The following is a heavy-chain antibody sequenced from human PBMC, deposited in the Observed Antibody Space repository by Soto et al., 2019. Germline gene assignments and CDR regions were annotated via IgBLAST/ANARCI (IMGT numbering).Heavy chain of an antibody. CDR2: IIPIVDRA. CDR3: ARDLAITVPAPMGY. Sequence: QVQLVQSGAEVKKPGSSVRVSCKASGGTFSTYTISWVRQAPGQGLGWMGRIIPIVDRANYAQKFQGRVTITADKSTSTAYMELSSLRSDDTAVYYCARDLAITVPAPMGYWGQGTLVTVSS. J-gene: IGHJ4*02. V-gene: IGHV1-69*08. D-gene: IGHD2-2*01. CDR1: GGTFSTYT.